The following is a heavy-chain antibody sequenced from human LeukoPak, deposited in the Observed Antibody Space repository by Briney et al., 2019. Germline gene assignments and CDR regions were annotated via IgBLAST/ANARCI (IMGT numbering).Heavy chain of an antibody. CDR2: ISAYNGNT. V-gene: IGHV1-18*01. Sequence: ASVKVSCKASGGTFSSYAISWVRQAPGQGLEWMGWISAYNGNTNHAQKLQGRVTMTTDTSTSTAYMELRSLRSDDTAVYYCARQQIFPHHASYYDSSGYPLGWFDPWGQGTLVTVSS. CDR3: ARQQIFPHHASYYDSSGYPLGWFDP. D-gene: IGHD3-22*01. J-gene: IGHJ5*02. CDR1: GGTFSSYA.